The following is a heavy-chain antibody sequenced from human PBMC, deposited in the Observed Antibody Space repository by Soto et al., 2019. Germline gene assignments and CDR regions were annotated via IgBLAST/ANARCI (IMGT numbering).Heavy chain of an antibody. CDR2: IGPDGTDI. J-gene: IGHJ4*02. CDR3: AREPYDSSGYYVY. CDR1: GFTFGNFW. V-gene: IGHV3-74*03. Sequence: GGSLRLSCSDSGFTFGNFWIHWVRQAPGKGLEWVSHIGPDGTDIVYADSVKGRFIISRDNARNTVYLQMNSLRAEDTAVYYSAREPYDSSGYYVYWGQGTLVTVSS. D-gene: IGHD3-22*01.